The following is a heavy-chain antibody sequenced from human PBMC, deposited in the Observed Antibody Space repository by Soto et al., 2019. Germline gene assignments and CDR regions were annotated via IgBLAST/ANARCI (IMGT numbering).Heavy chain of an antibody. CDR1: GLPLNNAW. CDR3: TTDSRTTLPEIRFDY. Sequence: PGGSLRLSCAASGLPLNNAWINWVRPVPGKGLEWVGRVKSKADGGSGDYAAPVKGRFVVSRDDSKDIVYLQMNSLKIEDTGVYYCTTDSRTTLPEIRFDYWGHGTQVTVSS. J-gene: IGHJ4*01. D-gene: IGHD1-26*01. CDR2: VKSKADGGSG. V-gene: IGHV3-15*07.